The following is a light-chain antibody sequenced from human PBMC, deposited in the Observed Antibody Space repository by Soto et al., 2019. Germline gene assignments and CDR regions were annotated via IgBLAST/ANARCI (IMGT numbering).Light chain of an antibody. CDR2: DAS. CDR1: QGVSSS. V-gene: IGKV1D-13*01. Sequence: AIQLTQSPSSLSASVGDRVTITCRASQGVSSSLAWYQQKPGPAPKLLIYDASDLETRVPSRFSGSGSGTDFTLTISSLQPEDFATHCCQQFNKYPLTLGQGTRLEIK. CDR3: QQFNKYPLT. J-gene: IGKJ5*01.